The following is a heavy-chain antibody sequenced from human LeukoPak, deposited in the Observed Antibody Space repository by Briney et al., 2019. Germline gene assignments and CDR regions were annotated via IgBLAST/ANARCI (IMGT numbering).Heavy chain of an antibody. CDR3: ARDPGGGGYSYGSYYYYYYYMDV. D-gene: IGHD5-18*01. CDR1: GGSISNYY. J-gene: IGHJ6*03. V-gene: IGHV4-59*12. Sequence: SETLSLTCTVSGGSISNYYWSWIRQPPGKELEWIGYIYYSGSTNYNPSLKSRVTISVDTSKNQFSLKLSSVTAADTAVYYCARDPGGGGYSYGSYYYYYYYMDVWGKGTTVTVSS. CDR2: IYYSGST.